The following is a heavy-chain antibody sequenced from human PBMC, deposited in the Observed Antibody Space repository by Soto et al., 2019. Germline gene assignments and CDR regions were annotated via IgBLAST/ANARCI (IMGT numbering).Heavy chain of an antibody. V-gene: IGHV5-51*01. CDR2: IYPGDSDT. CDR3: ARRGIGSSLNYYYYGMDV. CDR1: GYSFTSYW. D-gene: IGHD6-6*01. J-gene: IGHJ6*02. Sequence: GESLKISCTGSGYSFTSYWIGWVRQMPGKGLEWMGIIYPGDSDTRYSPAFQVPVTISADKSISTAYLQWSSLKASETAMYYCARRGIGSSLNYYYYGMDVWGQGTTVTVSS.